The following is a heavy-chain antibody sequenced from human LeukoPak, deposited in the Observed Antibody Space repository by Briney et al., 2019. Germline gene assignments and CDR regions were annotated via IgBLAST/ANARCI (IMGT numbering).Heavy chain of an antibody. CDR2: ISYDGSNK. CDR1: GFTFSSYG. Sequence: PGGSLRLSCAASGFTFSSYGMHWVRQAPGKGLEWVAVISYDGSNKYYADSVKGRFTISRDNSKNTLYLQMNSLRAEDTAVYYCAKDSALWFGELYGMDVWGQGTTVTVSS. D-gene: IGHD3-10*01. CDR3: AKDSALWFGELYGMDV. J-gene: IGHJ6*02. V-gene: IGHV3-30*18.